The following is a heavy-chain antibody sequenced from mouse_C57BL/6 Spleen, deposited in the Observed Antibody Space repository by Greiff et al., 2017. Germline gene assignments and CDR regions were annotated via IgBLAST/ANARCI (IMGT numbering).Heavy chain of an antibody. CDR3: AREVYYYGSSPFAY. CDR1: GYTFTSYG. Sequence: QVQLKQSGAELARPGASVKLSCKASGYTFTSYGISWVKQRTGQGLEWIGEIYPRSGNTYYNEKFKGKATLTVDKSSSTAYMQRSSLTSEDTAVYYCAREVYYYGSSPFAYWGQGTLVTVSA. J-gene: IGHJ3*01. D-gene: IGHD1-1*01. CDR2: IYPRSGNT. V-gene: IGHV1-81*01.